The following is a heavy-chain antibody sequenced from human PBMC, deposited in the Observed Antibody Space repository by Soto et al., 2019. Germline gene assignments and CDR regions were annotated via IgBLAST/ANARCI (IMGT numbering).Heavy chain of an antibody. D-gene: IGHD4-4*01. CDR1: GYSFTGYY. J-gene: IGHJ4*02. Sequence: ASVEIFCRASGYSFTGYYWDWVRQAPGQGLEWMGWIYPDSGGINYGPKFRGWDTMTRETSIRTAYMELSGLKSDDAAVYVCVRAEPFYPVTTFDYWGQGALVTVS. CDR2: IYPDSGGI. CDR3: VRAEPFYPVTTFDY. V-gene: IGHV1-2*04.